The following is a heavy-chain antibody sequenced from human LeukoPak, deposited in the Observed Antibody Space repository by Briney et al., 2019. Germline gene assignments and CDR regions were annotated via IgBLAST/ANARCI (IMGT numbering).Heavy chain of an antibody. D-gene: IGHD6-13*01. J-gene: IGHJ3*02. CDR3: ARASITASGPHDVYDI. CDR1: GFSFSSHA. V-gene: IGHV3-64*02. Sequence: PGGSLRLSCAASGFSFSSHAMHWVRQAPGKGLEYVSAISGNGHGTWYRDSVKGRFSISRDNSEQILYLQMGSLRAEDMAVYFCARASITASGPHDVYDIWGRGTMVTVSS. CDR2: ISGNGHGT.